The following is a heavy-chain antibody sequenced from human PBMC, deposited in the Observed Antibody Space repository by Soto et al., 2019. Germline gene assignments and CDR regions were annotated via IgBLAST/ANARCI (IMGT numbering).Heavy chain of an antibody. CDR1: GFTFSSFW. V-gene: IGHV3-74*01. CDR3: ASGPSSPPLYGSGGSCYYHVGP. CDR2: INGDGNST. J-gene: IGHJ5*02. Sequence: GGSLRLSCAVSGFTFSSFWMPWVRQAPGKGLVWVSRINGDGNSTSYADSVKGRFTTSRDHAKNTLYLQMNSLRAEDTAVYYCASGPSSPPLYGSGGSCYYHVGPWGQGTQVTVSS. D-gene: IGHD2-15*01.